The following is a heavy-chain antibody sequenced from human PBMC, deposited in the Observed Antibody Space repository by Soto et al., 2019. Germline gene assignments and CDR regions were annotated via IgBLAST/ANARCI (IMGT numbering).Heavy chain of an antibody. CDR3: AKDSHLDSIAAARVFDY. CDR2: ISGSGGST. Sequence: GGSLRLPCAASGLTFRSYSMNWVRQAPGKGLEWVSAISGSGGSTDYADSVKGRFTISRDNSKNTLYLQMNSLRAEDTAVYYCAKDSHLDSIAAARVFDYWGQGTXVTVSS. CDR1: GLTFRSYS. D-gene: IGHD6-13*01. V-gene: IGHV3-23*01. J-gene: IGHJ4*02.